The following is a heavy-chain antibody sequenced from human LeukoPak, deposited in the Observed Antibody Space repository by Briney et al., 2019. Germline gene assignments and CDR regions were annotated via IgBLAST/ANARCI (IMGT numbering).Heavy chain of an antibody. J-gene: IGHJ3*01. CDR3: ARHDCHSNSDAFDV. V-gene: IGHV3-48*03. CDR2: ISSSGSII. Sequence: GGSLRLSCAASGFTFGSCELSWVRQAPAKGLEWVSYISSSGSIIYYADSVKGRLTISRDSAKNSLYLQMNSLRAEDTAVYYCARHDCHSNSDAFDVWGQGTMVTVSS. CDR1: GFTFGSCE. D-gene: IGHD2/OR15-2a*01.